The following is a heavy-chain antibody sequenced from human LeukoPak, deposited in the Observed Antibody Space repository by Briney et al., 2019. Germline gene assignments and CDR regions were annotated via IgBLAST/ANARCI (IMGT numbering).Heavy chain of an antibody. CDR3: ARGWAFWSGYASYYYMDV. D-gene: IGHD3-3*01. CDR1: GYTFTSYY. CDR2: MNPNSGNT. V-gene: IGHV1-8*03. Sequence: ASVKVSCKASGYTFTSYYMHWVRQATGQGLEWMGWMNPNSGNTGYAQKFQGRVTITRNTSIGTAYMELSSLRSEDTAVYYCARGWAFWSGYASYYYMDVWGKGTTVTVSS. J-gene: IGHJ6*03.